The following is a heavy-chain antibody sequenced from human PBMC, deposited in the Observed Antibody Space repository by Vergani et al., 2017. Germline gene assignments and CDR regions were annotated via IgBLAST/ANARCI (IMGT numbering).Heavy chain of an antibody. Sequence: EVELVQSGPEMRKPGESLKIFCKGSEYSFGNYWIGWVRQMPGKGLEWMGIIYPADSDTRYSPSFQGQVTISADKSISTAFLQWDSLKASDTALYYCARHTTYTDSWGQGTRVTVSS. J-gene: IGHJ4*02. CDR3: ARHTTYTDS. V-gene: IGHV5-51*01. CDR1: EYSFGNYW. D-gene: IGHD1-1*01. CDR2: IYPADSDT.